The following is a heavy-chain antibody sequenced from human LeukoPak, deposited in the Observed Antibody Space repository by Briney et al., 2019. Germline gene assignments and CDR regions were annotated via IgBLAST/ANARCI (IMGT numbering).Heavy chain of an antibody. J-gene: IGHJ3*02. V-gene: IGHV1-69*04. Sequence: SVKVSCKASGGTFSSYAISWVRQAPGQGLEWMGRIIPILGIANYAQEFQGRVTITADKSTSTAYMELSSLRSEDTAVYYCARGPTVVNDAFDIWGQGTMVTVSS. D-gene: IGHD4-23*01. CDR1: GGTFSSYA. CDR3: ARGPTVVNDAFDI. CDR2: IIPILGIA.